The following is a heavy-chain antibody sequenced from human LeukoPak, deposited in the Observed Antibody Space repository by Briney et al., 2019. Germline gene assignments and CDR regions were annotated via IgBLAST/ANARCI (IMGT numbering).Heavy chain of an antibody. D-gene: IGHD1-26*01. CDR2: IYYSGST. J-gene: IGHJ5*02. V-gene: IGHV4-39*01. CDR1: GGSISSSSYY. CDR3: ARLRILRGSYYPNWFDP. Sequence: SETLSLTCTVSGGSISSSSYYWGWIRQPPGKGLEWIGSIYYSGSTYYNPSLKSRVTISVDTSMNQFSLKLSSVTAADTAVYYCARLRILRGSYYPNWFDPWGQGTLVTVSS.